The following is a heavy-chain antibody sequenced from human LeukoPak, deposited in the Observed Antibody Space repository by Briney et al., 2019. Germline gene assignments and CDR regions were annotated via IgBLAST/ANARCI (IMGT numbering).Heavy chain of an antibody. CDR2: IYYSGST. Sequence: SETLSLTCTVSGGSISSYYWSWIRQPPGKGLEWIGYIYYSGSTNYNPSLKSRVTISVDTSKNQFSLKLSSVTAADTAVYYCARGVGYGSGSYYSPFDPWGQGTLVTVSS. D-gene: IGHD3-10*01. V-gene: IGHV4-59*01. CDR1: GGSISSYY. J-gene: IGHJ5*02. CDR3: ARGVGYGSGSYYSPFDP.